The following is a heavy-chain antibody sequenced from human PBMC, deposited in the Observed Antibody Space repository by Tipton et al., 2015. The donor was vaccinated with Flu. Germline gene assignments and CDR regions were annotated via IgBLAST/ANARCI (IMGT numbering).Heavy chain of an antibody. D-gene: IGHD4-17*01. CDR1: GFTFSSYA. CDR3: ARPLNYGAYDFDN. CDR2: ISFNGKNE. Sequence: QLVQSGGGSVQPGRSLRLSCAASGFTFSSYAMHWVRQAPGKGLEWMAVISFNGKNEYYADSVKGRFTISRDNSKNTLFLQMNNLTPEDTAVYYCARPLNYGAYDFDNWGQGALVTVSS. J-gene: IGHJ4*02. V-gene: IGHV3-30*04.